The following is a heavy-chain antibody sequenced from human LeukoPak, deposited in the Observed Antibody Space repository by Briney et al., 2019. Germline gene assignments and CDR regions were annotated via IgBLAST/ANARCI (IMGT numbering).Heavy chain of an antibody. CDR1: GGTFSSYA. J-gene: IGHJ5*02. CDR2: IIPILGIA. Sequence: ASVKVSCKASGGTFSSYAISWVRQAPGQGLEWMGRIIPILGIANYAQKFQDRVTITADKSTSTAYMELSSLRSEDTAVYYCARDRIAAAGSWFDPWGQGTLVTVSS. D-gene: IGHD6-13*01. CDR3: ARDRIAAAGSWFDP. V-gene: IGHV1-69*04.